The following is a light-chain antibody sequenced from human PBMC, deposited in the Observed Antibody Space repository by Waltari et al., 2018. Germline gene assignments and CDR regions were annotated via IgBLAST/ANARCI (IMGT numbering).Light chain of an antibody. J-gene: IGLJ2*01. CDR3: ASYTTTTTFV. V-gene: IGLV2-18*02. CDR2: EVS. Sequence: WYQQPPGTAPHLLIYEVSNRPSGVPDRFSGSKSGNTDSLTISGLQAEDEADYYCASYTTTTTFVFGGGTNLAVL.